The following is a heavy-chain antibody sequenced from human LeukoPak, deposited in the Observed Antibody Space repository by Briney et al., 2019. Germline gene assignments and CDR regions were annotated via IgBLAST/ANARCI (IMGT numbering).Heavy chain of an antibody. D-gene: IGHD6-19*01. Sequence: ASVKVSCKASGYTFTSYGISWVRQAPGQGLEWMGWISAYNGNTNYAQKLQGRVTMTTDTSTSTAYMELRSLRSDDTAVYYCARGSMGSGWFLDDAFDIWGQGTMVTVSS. V-gene: IGHV1-18*01. CDR1: GYTFTSYG. CDR3: ARGSMGSGWFLDDAFDI. J-gene: IGHJ3*02. CDR2: ISAYNGNT.